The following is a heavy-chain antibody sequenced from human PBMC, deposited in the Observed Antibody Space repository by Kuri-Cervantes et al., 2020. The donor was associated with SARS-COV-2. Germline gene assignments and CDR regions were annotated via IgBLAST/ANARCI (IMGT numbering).Heavy chain of an antibody. J-gene: IGHJ4*02. CDR2: IKQDGSEK. CDR3: ARSLRYYFDY. V-gene: IGHV3-7*01. CDR1: GFTFSSYW. Sequence: GESLKISCAASGFTFSSYWMSWVRQAPGKGLEWVANIKQDGSEKYYVDSVKGRFTISRDNAKNSLYLQMNSLRAEDTAVYYCARSLRYYFDYWGQGTRVTCYS.